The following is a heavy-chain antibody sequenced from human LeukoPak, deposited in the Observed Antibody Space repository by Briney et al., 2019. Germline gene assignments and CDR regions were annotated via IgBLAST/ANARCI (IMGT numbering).Heavy chain of an antibody. D-gene: IGHD6-19*01. CDR2: IRSDSSNQ. CDR3: AKVPLSSSGWDREYYFDY. Sequence: GGPLRLSCAASGFIFSSYGMHWVRQAPGKGPEWVAFIRSDSSNQYYADSVKGRFTISRDNSKNTLYLQMNSLRAEDTAVYYCAKVPLSSSGWDREYYFDYWGQGTLVTVSS. CDR1: GFIFSSYG. J-gene: IGHJ4*02. V-gene: IGHV3-30*02.